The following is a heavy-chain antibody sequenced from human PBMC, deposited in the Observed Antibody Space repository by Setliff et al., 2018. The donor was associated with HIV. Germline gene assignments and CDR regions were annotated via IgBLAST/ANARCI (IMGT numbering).Heavy chain of an antibody. Sequence: SETLSLTCTVSGGSISGHYWSWVRQTPGKGLEWIGSIHYSGSNVNNPSLKSRITMSLDASKNQFSLKLNSVTAADPAVYYCARLLSRGYYEGAFDIWGQGTMVTVSS. CDR3: ARLLSRGYYEGAFDI. CDR1: GGSISGHY. J-gene: IGHJ3*02. CDR2: IHYSGSN. D-gene: IGHD3-22*01. V-gene: IGHV4-59*11.